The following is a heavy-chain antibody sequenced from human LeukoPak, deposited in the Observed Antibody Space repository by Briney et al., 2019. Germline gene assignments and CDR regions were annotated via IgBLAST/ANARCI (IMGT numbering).Heavy chain of an antibody. CDR2: ISAYNGNT. D-gene: IGHD2-2*01. CDR1: GYTFTSYG. CDR3: ARDVGEYCSSTSCYSYDY. V-gene: IGHV1-18*01. Sequence: GASVKVSCKASGYTFTSYGINWVRQAPGQGLEWMGWISAYNGNTNYAQKLQGRVTMTTDTSTSTAYMELRSLRSDDTAVYYCARDVGEYCSSTSCYSYDYWGQGTLVTVSS. J-gene: IGHJ4*02.